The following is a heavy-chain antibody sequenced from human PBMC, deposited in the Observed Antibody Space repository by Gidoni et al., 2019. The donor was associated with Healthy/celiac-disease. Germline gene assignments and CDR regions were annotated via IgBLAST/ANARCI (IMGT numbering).Heavy chain of an antibody. CDR3: ARDSADEDYYYGMDV. J-gene: IGHJ6*02. CDR1: GLPFRSYG. V-gene: IGHV3-33*01. Sequence: QVQLVESVGGVVQPGRSLRLSCSASGLPFRSYGMHCVRQAPCKGLEWVAVIWYDGSNKYDADSVKGRFTISRDNSKNTLYLQINSLRAEDTAVYYCARDSADEDYYYGMDVWGQGTTVTVSS. CDR2: IWYDGSNK.